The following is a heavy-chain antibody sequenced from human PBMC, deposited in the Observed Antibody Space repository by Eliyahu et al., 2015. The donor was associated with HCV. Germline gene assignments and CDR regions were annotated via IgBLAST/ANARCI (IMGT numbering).Heavy chain of an antibody. V-gene: IGHV1-69*04. J-gene: IGHJ6*02. CDR2: IIPILDIV. D-gene: IGHD3-10*01. Sequence: EVKKPGSSVKVSCKASGGTLNTYALTWVRRAPGQGLEWMGRIIPILDIVDHAQKFQGRVTIIADKSTNTVYMELSNLRSEDTAVYYCARGAITLVRGVTDEYYYYGMDVWGQGTKLTVSS. CDR1: GGTLNTYA. CDR3: ARGAITLVRGVTDEYYYYGMDV.